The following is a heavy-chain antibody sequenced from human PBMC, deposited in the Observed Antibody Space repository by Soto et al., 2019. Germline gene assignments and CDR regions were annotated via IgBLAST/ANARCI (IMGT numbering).Heavy chain of an antibody. V-gene: IGHV4-30-2*01. CDR3: ARGLGYCDGGACDGLFYFDY. CDR2: IFHSGST. Sequence: PSETLSLTCAVSGGSISSGGYSWTWIRQPPGKGLEWIGYIFHSGSTYYNPSLKSRVTVSIDRSKNQFSLKLSSVTAADTAVFYCARGLGYCDGGACDGLFYFDYWGQGTLVTVSS. D-gene: IGHD2-8*02. CDR1: GGSISSGGYS. J-gene: IGHJ4*02.